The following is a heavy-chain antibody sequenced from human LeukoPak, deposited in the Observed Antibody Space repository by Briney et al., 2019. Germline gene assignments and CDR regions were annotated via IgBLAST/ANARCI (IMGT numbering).Heavy chain of an antibody. CDR2: IKQDGSEK. CDR1: GFTFSSYE. V-gene: IGHV3-7*01. CDR3: ASRNSLFI. D-gene: IGHD4-23*01. J-gene: IGHJ4*02. Sequence: GGSLRLSCAASGFTFSSYEMNWVRQAPGKGLEWVANIKQDGSEKYYVDSVKGRFTISRDNAKDSLYLQMNSLRAEDTAVYYCASRNSLFIWGQGTLVTVSS.